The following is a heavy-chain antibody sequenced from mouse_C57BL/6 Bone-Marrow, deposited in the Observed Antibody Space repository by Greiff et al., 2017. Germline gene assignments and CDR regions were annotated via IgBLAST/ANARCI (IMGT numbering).Heavy chain of an antibody. CDR2: IYPGDGDT. CDR1: GYAFSSSW. Sequence: VKLMESGPELVKPGASVKISCKASGYAFSSSWMNWVKQRPGKGLEWIGRIYPGDGDTNYNGKFKGKATLTADKSSSTAYMQLSSLTSEDSAVYFCANGGGSGPFAYWGQGTLVTVSA. D-gene: IGHD3-2*02. V-gene: IGHV1-82*01. J-gene: IGHJ3*01. CDR3: ANGGGSGPFAY.